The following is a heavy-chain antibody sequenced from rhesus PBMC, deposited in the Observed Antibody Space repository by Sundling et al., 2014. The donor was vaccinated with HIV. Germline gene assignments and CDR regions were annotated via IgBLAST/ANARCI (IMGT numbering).Heavy chain of an antibody. CDR1: GYTFSSYS. V-gene: IGHV1-200*01. Sequence: QVQLVQSGAEVKKPGASVKLSCKASGYTFSSYSINWVRRAPGQGLEWMGWINPSNDYTRLRTEVPRAESTMTRDTSTNTVYMELSGLRSEDTAVYYCARYLRFYFDYVGPGSPGHRLL. J-gene: IGHJ4*01. D-gene: IGHD2-15*01. CDR3: ARYLRFYFDY. CDR2: INPSNDYT.